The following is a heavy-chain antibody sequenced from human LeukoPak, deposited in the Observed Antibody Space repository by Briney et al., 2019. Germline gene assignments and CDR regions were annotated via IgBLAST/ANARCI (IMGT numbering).Heavy chain of an antibody. J-gene: IGHJ4*02. CDR3: ARELPRGYYDY. CDR1: GYTFTSYD. Sequence: ASVKVSCKASGYTFTSYDINWVRQATGQGLEWMGWMNPNSGNTGYAQKFQGRVTITKNTSISTAYMEPSSLRSEDTAVYYCARELPRGYYDYWGQGTLVTVSS. CDR2: MNPNSGNT. V-gene: IGHV1-8*03. D-gene: IGHD3-22*01.